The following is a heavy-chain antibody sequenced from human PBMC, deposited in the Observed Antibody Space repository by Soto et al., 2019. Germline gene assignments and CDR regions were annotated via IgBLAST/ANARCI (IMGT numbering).Heavy chain of an antibody. V-gene: IGHV4-59*01. Sequence: SETLSLTCTVSGGSISSYYWSWIRQPPGKGLEWIGYIYYSGSTNYNPSLKSRVTISVDTSKNQFSLKLSSVTAADTAVYYCARDFRGDPTDYGMDVWGQGTTVTVSS. D-gene: IGHD4-17*01. CDR3: ARDFRGDPTDYGMDV. CDR2: IYYSGST. J-gene: IGHJ6*02. CDR1: GGSISSYY.